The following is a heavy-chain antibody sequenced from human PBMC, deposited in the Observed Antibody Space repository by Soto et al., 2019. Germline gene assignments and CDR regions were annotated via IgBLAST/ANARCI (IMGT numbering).Heavy chain of an antibody. CDR2: IRDKANHYAT. J-gene: IGHJ4*02. CDR1: GFSFSDSA. V-gene: IGHV3-73*02. Sequence: EVQLVESGGGWVQPGGSLKLSCSGSGFSFSDSAIHWVRQASGQGLEWVDRIRDKANHYATAYDVSVRGRFTISRDDSENTAYLQMNSLKTEDTAVYYCTRPPSGSYGDDSDYWGQGTLVTVSS. D-gene: IGHD1-26*01. CDR3: TRPPSGSYGDDSDY.